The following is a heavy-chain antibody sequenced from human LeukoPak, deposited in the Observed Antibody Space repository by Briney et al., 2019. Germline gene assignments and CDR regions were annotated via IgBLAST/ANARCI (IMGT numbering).Heavy chain of an antibody. J-gene: IGHJ4*02. Sequence: GGSLRLSRAASGFTFSSYAMSWVRQAPGKGLEWVSAISGSGGSTYYADSVKGRFTISRDNSKNTLYLQMNSLRAEDTAVYYCAKDSVEYDYVWGSYRYFDYWGQGTLVTVSS. V-gene: IGHV3-23*01. CDR2: ISGSGGST. CDR3: AKDSVEYDYVWGSYRYFDY. D-gene: IGHD3-16*02. CDR1: GFTFSSYA.